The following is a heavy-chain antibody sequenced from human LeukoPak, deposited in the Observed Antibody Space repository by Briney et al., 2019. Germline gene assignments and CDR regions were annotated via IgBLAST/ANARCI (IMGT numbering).Heavy chain of an antibody. CDR2: IYKSGST. Sequence: SETLSLTCTVSGGSIGWDYWSWLRQSAGKGLEWIGRIYKSGSTNYNPSFRSRVTMSVDTSKNQFSLNVTSVTAADTAVYYCAREEYFQDSNGYSYYFHSWGQGSLVTVSS. V-gene: IGHV4-4*07. J-gene: IGHJ4*02. CDR1: GGSIGWDY. CDR3: AREEYFQDSNGYSYYFHS. D-gene: IGHD3-22*01.